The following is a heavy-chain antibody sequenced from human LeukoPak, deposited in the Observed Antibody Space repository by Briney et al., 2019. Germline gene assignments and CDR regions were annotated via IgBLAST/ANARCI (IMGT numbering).Heavy chain of an antibody. J-gene: IGHJ6*02. V-gene: IGHV4-39*07. CDR1: GGSISSSSYY. Sequence: PSETLSLTCTVSGGSISSSSYYWGWIRQPPGEGLEWIGSIYYSGSTYYNPSLKSRVTISVDTSKNQFSLKLSSVTAADTAVYYCARVATQTYYYCYGMDVWGQGTTVTVSS. CDR3: ARVATQTYYYCYGMDV. CDR2: IYYSGST. D-gene: IGHD1-26*01.